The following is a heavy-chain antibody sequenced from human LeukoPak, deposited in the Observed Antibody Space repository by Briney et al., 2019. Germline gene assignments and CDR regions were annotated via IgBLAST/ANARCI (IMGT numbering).Heavy chain of an antibody. J-gene: IGHJ4*02. V-gene: IGHV3-74*01. CDR1: GFTFSSYW. Sequence: GGTLRLSCAASGFTFSSYWMHWVREAPGTGLVWVSRINSDGSSTSYAYSVKGRFTISRDNAKNTLYLQMNSLRAEDTAVYYCARALGGSFDYWGQGTLVTVSS. CDR3: ARALGGSFDY. CDR2: INSDGSST. D-gene: IGHD3-16*01.